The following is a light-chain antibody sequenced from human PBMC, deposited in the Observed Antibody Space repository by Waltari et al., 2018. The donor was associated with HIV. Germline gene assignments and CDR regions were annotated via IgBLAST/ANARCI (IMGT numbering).Light chain of an antibody. Sequence: QPVLTQPPSASGTPGQRVTISCSGSSSNIENDNVYWYQQFPGAAPKLLIYKDTQRPSGVPDRFTGSKSGTSASLAIGGRRSEDEADYYCVGWDSRLRGYVFGTGTKVTVL. CDR3: VGWDSRLRGYV. V-gene: IGLV1-47*01. CDR1: SSNIENDN. J-gene: IGLJ1*01. CDR2: KDT.